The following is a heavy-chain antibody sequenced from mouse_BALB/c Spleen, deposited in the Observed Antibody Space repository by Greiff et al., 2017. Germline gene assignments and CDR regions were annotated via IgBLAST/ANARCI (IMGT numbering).Heavy chain of an antibody. V-gene: IGHV1S126*01. CDR1: GYSFTSYW. D-gene: IGHD1-1*01. CDR2: IDPSDSET. Sequence: QVQLQQSGPQLVRPGASVKISCKASGYSFTSYWMHWVKQRPGQGLEWIGMIDPSDSETRLNQKFKDKATLTVDKSSSTAYMQLSSPTSEDSAVYYCARGTTVANWYFDVRGAGTTVTVSS. J-gene: IGHJ1*01. CDR3: ARGTTVANWYFDV.